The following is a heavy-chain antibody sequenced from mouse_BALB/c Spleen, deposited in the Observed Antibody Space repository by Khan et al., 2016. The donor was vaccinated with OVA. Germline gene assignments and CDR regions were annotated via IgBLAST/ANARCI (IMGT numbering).Heavy chain of an antibody. Sequence: EVQLQESGPGLVKPSQSLSLTCPFTGYSITSDYAWNWIRQFPGNKLEWMGYISYSGSTSYNPSLKSRISITRDTSKNQFFLQLNSVTTEDTATYYCARSIMANWGQGTTLTVSS. CDR3: ARSIMAN. CDR1: GYSITSDYA. CDR2: ISYSGST. V-gene: IGHV3-2*02. J-gene: IGHJ2*01.